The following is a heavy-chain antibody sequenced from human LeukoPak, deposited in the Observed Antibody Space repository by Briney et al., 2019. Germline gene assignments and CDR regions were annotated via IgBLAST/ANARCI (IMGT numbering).Heavy chain of an antibody. CDR3: ARGDSSSWYEVCFDY. D-gene: IGHD6-13*01. CDR1: GGSISSGIYY. V-gene: IGHV4-61*02. J-gene: IGHJ4*02. CDR2: IYTNGDT. Sequence: SETLSLTCTVSGGSISSGIYYWSWIRQPAGKGLEWIGRIYTNGDTNYNPSLKSRVTISVDTSKNQFSLNLTSVTAADTAVYYCARGDSSSWYEVCFDYWGQGTLVTVSS.